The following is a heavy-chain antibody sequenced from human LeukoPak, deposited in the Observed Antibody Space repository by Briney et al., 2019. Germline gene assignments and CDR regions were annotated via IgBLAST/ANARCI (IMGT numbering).Heavy chain of an antibody. Sequence: GGSLRLSCVASGFTLSSYGMHWVRQAPGKGLEWVAVTSYDGSNKYYADSVKGRFTISRDNSKNTLYLQMNSLRVEDTAVYHCARDSSSSDYWGQGTLVTVSS. CDR1: GFTLSSYG. CDR3: ARDSSSSDY. CDR2: TSYDGSNK. J-gene: IGHJ4*02. V-gene: IGHV3-30*03. D-gene: IGHD6-13*01.